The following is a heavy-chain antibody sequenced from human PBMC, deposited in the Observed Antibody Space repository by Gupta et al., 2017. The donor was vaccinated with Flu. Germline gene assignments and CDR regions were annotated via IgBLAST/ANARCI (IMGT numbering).Heavy chain of an antibody. Sequence: QVQLQESGPGLVKPSPSLSLTCTVSGGSISSGGYYWSWIRQHPGKGLEWIGYIYYSGSTYYNPSLKSRVTISVDTSKNQFSLKLSSATAADTAVYYCARSGDGYNYYFDYWGQGTLVTVSS. V-gene: IGHV4-31*03. J-gene: IGHJ4*02. CDR2: IYYSGST. CDR3: ARSGDGYNYYFDY. CDR1: GGSISSGGYY. D-gene: IGHD5-24*01.